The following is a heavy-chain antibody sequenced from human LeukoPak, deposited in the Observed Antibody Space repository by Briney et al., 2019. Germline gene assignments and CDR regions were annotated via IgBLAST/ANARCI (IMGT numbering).Heavy chain of an antibody. CDR2: ISSSSSYI. J-gene: IGHJ4*02. V-gene: IGHV3-21*01. Sequence: PGGSLRLSCAASGFTFSSYSMNWVRQAPGKGLEWVSSISSSSSYIYYADSVKGRFTISRDNAKNSLYLQMNSLRAEDTAVYYCARDSPSGYETFDYWGQGTLVTVSS. CDR1: GFTFSSYS. CDR3: ARDSPSGYETFDY. D-gene: IGHD5-12*01.